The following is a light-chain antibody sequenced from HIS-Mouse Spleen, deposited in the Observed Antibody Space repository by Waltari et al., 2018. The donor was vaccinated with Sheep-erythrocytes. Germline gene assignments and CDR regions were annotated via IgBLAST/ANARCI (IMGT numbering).Light chain of an antibody. CDR1: STYFRGYTY. V-gene: IGLV2-11*01. CDR2: DVS. Sequence: QSALTQPRSVSGSPGQSVTISCTGTSTYFRGYTYVSWYQQHPGKAPKLMIYDVSKRPSGVPDRFSGSKSGNTASLTISGLQAEDEADYYCCSYAGSYTWVFGGGTKLTVL. J-gene: IGLJ3*02. CDR3: CSYAGSYTWV.